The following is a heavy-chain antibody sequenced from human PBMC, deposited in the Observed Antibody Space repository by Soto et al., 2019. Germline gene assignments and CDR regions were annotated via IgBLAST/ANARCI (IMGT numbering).Heavy chain of an antibody. Sequence: SETLSLTCAVYGGSFSGYYWSLIRQPPGKGLEWIGEINHSGSTNYNPSLKSRVTISVDTSKNQFSLKLSSVTAADTAVYYCARRRSSSWFWYFDLWGRGTLVTVSS. CDR2: INHSGST. CDR3: ARRRSSSWFWYFDL. V-gene: IGHV4-34*01. D-gene: IGHD6-13*01. J-gene: IGHJ2*01. CDR1: GGSFSGYY.